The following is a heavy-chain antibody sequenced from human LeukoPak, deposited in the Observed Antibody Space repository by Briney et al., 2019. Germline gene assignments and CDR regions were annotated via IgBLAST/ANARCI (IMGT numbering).Heavy chain of an antibody. CDR2: INAGNGNT. D-gene: IGHD3-10*01. CDR3: ARGGGYLWFGELLSSNWFDP. J-gene: IGHJ5*02. V-gene: IGHV1-3*01. Sequence: GASVKVSCKASGYTFTSYAMNWVRQAPGQGLEWMGWINAGNGNTKYSQKFQGRVTITRDTSASTAYMELSSLRSEDTAVYYCARGGGYLWFGELLSSNWFDPWGQGTLVTVSS. CDR1: GYTFTSYA.